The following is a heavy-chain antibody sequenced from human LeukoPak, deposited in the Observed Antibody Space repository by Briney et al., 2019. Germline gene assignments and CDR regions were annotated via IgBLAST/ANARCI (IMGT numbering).Heavy chain of an antibody. V-gene: IGHV1-18*01. D-gene: IGHD3-22*01. Sequence: ASVKVSCKASGYTFTSYGISWVRQAPGQGLEWMGWISAYNGNTNYAQKLQGGVTMTTDTSTSTAYMELRSLRSDDTAVYYCARDHYYDSSGYSLFDIWGQGTMVTVSP. CDR2: ISAYNGNT. CDR3: ARDHYYDSSGYSLFDI. J-gene: IGHJ3*02. CDR1: GYTFTSYG.